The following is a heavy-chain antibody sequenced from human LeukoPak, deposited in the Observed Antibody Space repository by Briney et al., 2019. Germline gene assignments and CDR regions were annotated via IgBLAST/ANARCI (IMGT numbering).Heavy chain of an antibody. V-gene: IGHV3-30*02. CDR1: GFTFSSYA. D-gene: IGHD3-3*01. CDR3: AKDYWSRYLLPDLFDY. J-gene: IGHJ4*02. CDR2: IRTDGSNE. Sequence: GGSLRLSCAASGFTFSSYAMSWVRQAPGKGLEWVAFIRTDGSNEYYAGSVKGRFTISRDNSKNTLYLQMNSLRAEDTAIYYCAKDYWSRYLLPDLFDYWGQGSLVTVSS.